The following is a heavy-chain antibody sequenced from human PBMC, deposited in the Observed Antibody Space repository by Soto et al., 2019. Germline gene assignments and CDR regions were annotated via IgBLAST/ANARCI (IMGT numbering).Heavy chain of an antibody. J-gene: IGHJ4*02. V-gene: IGHV3-23*01. CDR2: LTGSSSNT. Sequence: EVQLLESGGGLVQPGGSLRLSCAASGFSFRNYAMSWVRQAPGKGLEWISTLTGSSSNTYYADSVKGRFAISRDNSRNTLYLQMHSLIAEDTAVYYCANGRATYGLLTHDYWGQGTLVTVSS. CDR3: ANGRATYGLLTHDY. CDR1: GFSFRNYA. D-gene: IGHD3-9*01.